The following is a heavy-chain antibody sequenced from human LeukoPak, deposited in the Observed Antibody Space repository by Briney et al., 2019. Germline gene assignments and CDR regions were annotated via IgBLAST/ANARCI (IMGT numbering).Heavy chain of an antibody. D-gene: IGHD6-13*01. V-gene: IGHV3-33*01. CDR1: GFTFSSYG. Sequence: QPGRSLRLSCAASGFTFSSYGMHWVRQAPGKGLEWVVVIWYDGSNKYYADSVKGRFTISRDNSKNTLYLQMNSLRAEDTAVYYCARDLIAAAGPYYYYGMDVWGQGTTVTVSS. J-gene: IGHJ6*02. CDR3: ARDLIAAAGPYYYYGMDV. CDR2: IWYDGSNK.